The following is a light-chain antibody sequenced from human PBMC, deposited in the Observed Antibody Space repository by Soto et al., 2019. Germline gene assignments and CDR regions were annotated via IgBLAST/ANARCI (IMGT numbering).Light chain of an antibody. V-gene: IGKV1-39*01. Sequence: DIQMTQSPPSLSASVGDGIAITYRASQSISPYLNWYQQKPGKAPQLLIYSASTLQSGVPSRFSGSGSGTDFALTITSLQPEDLATYYCQQSYSSPPTFGGGTKVVMK. CDR1: QSISPY. J-gene: IGKJ4*01. CDR2: SAS. CDR3: QQSYSSPPT.